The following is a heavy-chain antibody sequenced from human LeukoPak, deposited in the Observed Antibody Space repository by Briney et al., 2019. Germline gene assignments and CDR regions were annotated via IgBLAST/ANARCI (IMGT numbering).Heavy chain of an antibody. Sequence: ASVKVSCKASGYTYSGYYMPWVRQAPGQGLEWMGWINPNSGGTNYAQKFQGRVTMTRDTSISTAYMELSRLRSDDTAVYYCARGYPLSTTAAGTYFQHWGHGTLVTVSS. CDR2: INPNSGGT. J-gene: IGHJ1*01. CDR1: GYTYSGYY. V-gene: IGHV1-2*02. CDR3: ARGYPLSTTAAGTYFQH. D-gene: IGHD6-13*01.